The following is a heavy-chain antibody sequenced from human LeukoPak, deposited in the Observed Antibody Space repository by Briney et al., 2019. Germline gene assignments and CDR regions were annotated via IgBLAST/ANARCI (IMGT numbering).Heavy chain of an antibody. CDR2: ISWNSGSI. D-gene: IGHD6-6*01. CDR1: GFTFDDYA. V-gene: IGHV3-9*01. J-gene: IGHJ4*02. CDR3: AKDLYSSSY. Sequence: GGSLRPSCAASGFTFDDYAMHWVRHAPGKGLEWDSGISWNSGSIGYADSVKGRFTISRDNAKNSLYLQMNSLRAEDTALYYCAKDLYSSSYWGQGTLVTVSS.